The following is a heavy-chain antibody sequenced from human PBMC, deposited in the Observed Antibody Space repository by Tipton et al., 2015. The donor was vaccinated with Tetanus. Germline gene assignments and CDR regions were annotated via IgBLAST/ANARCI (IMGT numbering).Heavy chain of an antibody. V-gene: IGHV4-4*07. J-gene: IGHJ4*02. D-gene: IGHD5-12*01. CDR2: IYTSGST. Sequence: TLSLTCTVSGGSINPYYWSWIRQPAGKGLEWIGRIYTSGSTNYNPSLKSRVTMSLDTSKNQFSLKLSSVTAADTAVYYCARVRRGATTDLDYWGQGTLITVSS. CDR1: GGSINPYY. CDR3: ARVRRGATTDLDY.